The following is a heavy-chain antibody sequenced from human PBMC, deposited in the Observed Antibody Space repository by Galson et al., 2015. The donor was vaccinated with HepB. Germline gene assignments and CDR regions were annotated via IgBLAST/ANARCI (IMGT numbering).Heavy chain of an antibody. V-gene: IGHV3-30*02. CDR2: IRFSKNIK. CDR1: GFTFSGYG. Sequence: SLRLSCAASGFTFSGYGMHWVRQAPGKGLEWVAFIRFSKNIKYYGDSEKGRFTISRDNSKNTLYLQMNSLRAEDTAVYSCARDRGGYSSGSYSLDYWGQGILVTVSS. J-gene: IGHJ4*02. D-gene: IGHD6-19*01. CDR3: ARDRGGYSSGSYSLDY.